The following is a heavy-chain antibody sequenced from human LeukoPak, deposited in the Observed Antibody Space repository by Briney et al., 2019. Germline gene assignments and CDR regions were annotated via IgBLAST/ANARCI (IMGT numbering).Heavy chain of an antibody. V-gene: IGHV1-69*04. CDR1: GGTFSSYA. CDR3: ARVDRSIEATIGFDY. Sequence: SVKVSCKASGGTFSSYAISWVRQAPGQGLEWMGRIIPILGIANYAQKFQGRVTITADKSTSTAYMELSSLRSEDTAVYYCARVDRSIEATIGFDYWGQGTLVTVSS. CDR2: IIPILGIA. J-gene: IGHJ4*02. D-gene: IGHD5-12*01.